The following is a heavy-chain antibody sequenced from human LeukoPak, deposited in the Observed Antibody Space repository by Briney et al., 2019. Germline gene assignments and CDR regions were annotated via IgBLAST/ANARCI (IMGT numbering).Heavy chain of an antibody. V-gene: IGHV4-4*07. CDR1: GGSISSYY. CDR2: IYTSGGT. Sequence: SETLSLICTVSGGSISSYYWSWIRQPAGKGLEWIGRIYTSGGTDYNPSLKSRVIMSVDTSKNHLSLKLTSVTAADTAVYYCARGGRSPGSTFDYWGQGTLVTVSS. J-gene: IGHJ4*02. D-gene: IGHD1-14*01. CDR3: ARGGRSPGSTFDY.